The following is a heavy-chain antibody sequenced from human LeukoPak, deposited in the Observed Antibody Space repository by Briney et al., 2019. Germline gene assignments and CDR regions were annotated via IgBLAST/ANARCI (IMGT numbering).Heavy chain of an antibody. CDR1: GFTFSDYY. D-gene: IGHD2-15*01. J-gene: IGHJ6*02. CDR2: IRNKANSYTT. Sequence: GGSLRLSCAASGFTFSDYYMDWVSQAPGMGLEWVGRIRNKANSYTTEYAASVSGRFTTSRDDSKDSLCLQMNSLKTEDTAVYYCARESKLGAAPTGGYYYYGMDVWGQGTTVTVSS. CDR3: ARESKLGAAPTGGYYYYGMDV. V-gene: IGHV3-72*01.